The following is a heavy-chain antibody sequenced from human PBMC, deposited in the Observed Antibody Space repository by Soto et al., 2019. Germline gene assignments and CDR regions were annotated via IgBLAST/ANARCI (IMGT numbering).Heavy chain of an antibody. CDR2: IIPIFGTA. CDR3: VTGETNGYYYGIDV. Sequence: SVKVSCKASGGTFSSYASSWGRQAPGQGLEWMGGIIPIFGTANYAQKFQGRVTITADESTSTAYMELSSLRSEDTAVYYCVTGETNGYYYGIDVWGHGTTVARSS. D-gene: IGHD2-8*01. V-gene: IGHV1-69*13. J-gene: IGHJ6*02. CDR1: GGTFSSYA.